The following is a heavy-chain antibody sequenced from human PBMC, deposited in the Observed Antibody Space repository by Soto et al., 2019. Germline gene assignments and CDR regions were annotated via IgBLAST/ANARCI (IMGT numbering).Heavy chain of an antibody. CDR3: ATHGDPFYDSSGYYYHDY. J-gene: IGHJ4*02. V-gene: IGHV3-23*01. D-gene: IGHD3-22*01. Sequence: EVQLLESGGGLVQPGGSLRLSCAASGFTFSSYAMSWVRQAPGKGLEWVSAISGSGGSTYYADSVKGRFTISRDNSKNTLYLQMNSLRAEDTAVYYCATHGDPFYDSSGYYYHDYWAQGTLVTVSS. CDR2: ISGSGGST. CDR1: GFTFSSYA.